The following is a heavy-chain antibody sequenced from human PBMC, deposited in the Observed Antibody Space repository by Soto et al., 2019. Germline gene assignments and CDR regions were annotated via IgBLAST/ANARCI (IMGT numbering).Heavy chain of an antibody. V-gene: IGHV1-69*06. D-gene: IGHD3-22*01. Sequence: SVKVSCKASGGTFSSYAISWVRQAPGQGLEWMGGIIPIFGTANYAQKFQGRVTITADKSTSTAYMELSSLRSEDTAVYYCARARWDYYDSSGYQDYWGQGTLVTVSS. J-gene: IGHJ4*02. CDR1: GGTFSSYA. CDR3: ARARWDYYDSSGYQDY. CDR2: IIPIFGTA.